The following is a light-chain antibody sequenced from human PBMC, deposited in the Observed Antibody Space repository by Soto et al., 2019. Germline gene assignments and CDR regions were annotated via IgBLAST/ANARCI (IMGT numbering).Light chain of an antibody. V-gene: IGKV3-15*01. J-gene: IGKJ4*02. CDR3: QQYSTSLT. CDR1: ESVGST. CDR2: GAS. Sequence: EIFMTQSPATLSVSPGAKVILSCRASESVGSTLAWYQQKPGQAPRLLIRGASTRATGVPARFSGSGSGTEFTLTISSLQSEDFAVYYCQQYSTSLTFGGGTTLEIK.